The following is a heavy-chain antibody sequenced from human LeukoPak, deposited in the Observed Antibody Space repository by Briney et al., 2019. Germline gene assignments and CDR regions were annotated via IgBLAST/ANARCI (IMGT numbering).Heavy chain of an antibody. CDR3: ARDTTHYDYYMDV. CDR1: GFTFRAYS. D-gene: IGHD1-14*01. V-gene: IGHV3-21*05. CDR2: IISSGGDI. J-gene: IGHJ6*03. Sequence: GGSLRLSCAASGFTFRAYSMNWVRQAPGKGLEWVSHIISSGGDIYYADSVQGRFTISRDNAKNSVSLQMDSLRAEDTGTYYCARDTTHYDYYMDVWGKGTTVTVSS.